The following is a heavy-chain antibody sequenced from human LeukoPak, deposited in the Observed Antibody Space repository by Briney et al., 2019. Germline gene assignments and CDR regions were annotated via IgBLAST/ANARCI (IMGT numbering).Heavy chain of an antibody. CDR3: ARDPQRFSSSTPGDY. CDR1: GYTFTAYY. D-gene: IGHD6-6*01. CDR2: INPNSGGI. J-gene: IGHJ4*02. V-gene: IGHV1-2*02. Sequence: ASVKVSCKASGYTFTAYYIHWVRQAPGQGLEWMGWINPNSGGINYAQNFQGRVTMTRDTSISTAYVELSGLRSDDTAIYYCARDPQRFSSSTPGDYWGQGTLVTVSS.